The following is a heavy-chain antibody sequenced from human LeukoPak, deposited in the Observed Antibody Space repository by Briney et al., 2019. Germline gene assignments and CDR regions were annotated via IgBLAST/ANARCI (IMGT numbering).Heavy chain of an antibody. Sequence: GGSLRLSCAASGFTVSSNYMSWVRQAPGKGLEWVSVIYSGGSTYYADSVKGRFTISRDNSKNTLYLQMNSLRAEDTAVYYCARDGRYFDWLFAFDYWGQGTLATVSS. CDR1: GFTVSSNY. CDR3: ARDGRYFDWLFAFDY. CDR2: IYSGGST. V-gene: IGHV3-66*01. J-gene: IGHJ4*02. D-gene: IGHD3-9*01.